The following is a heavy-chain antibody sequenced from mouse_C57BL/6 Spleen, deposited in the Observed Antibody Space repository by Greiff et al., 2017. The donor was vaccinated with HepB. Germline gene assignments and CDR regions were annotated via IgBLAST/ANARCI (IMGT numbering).Heavy chain of an antibody. Sequence: QVQLQQPGAELVKPGASVKLSCKASGYTFTSYWMHWVKQRPGQGLEWIGMIHPNSGSTNYNEKFKSKATLTVDKSSSTAYMQLSSLTSEDSAVYYCARGEGYDWYFDVWGTGTTVTVSS. CDR2: IHPNSGST. CDR1: GYTFTSYW. V-gene: IGHV1-64*01. J-gene: IGHJ1*03. D-gene: IGHD2-2*01. CDR3: ARGEGYDWYFDV.